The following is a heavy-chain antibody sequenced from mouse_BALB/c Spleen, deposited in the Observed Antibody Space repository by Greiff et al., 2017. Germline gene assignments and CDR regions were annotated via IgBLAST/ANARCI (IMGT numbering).Heavy chain of an antibody. CDR1: GFTFSSYT. V-gene: IGHV5-12-2*01. J-gene: IGHJ4*01. CDR3: AIPYDHDGYYAMDY. Sequence: DVKLVESGGGLVQPGGSLKLSCAASGFTFSSYTMSWVRQTPEKRLEWVAYISNGGGSTYYPDTVKGRFTISRDNAKNTLYLQMRSLKSEDTAMYYCAIPYDHDGYYAMDYWGQGTSVTVSS. CDR2: ISNGGGST. D-gene: IGHD2-4*01.